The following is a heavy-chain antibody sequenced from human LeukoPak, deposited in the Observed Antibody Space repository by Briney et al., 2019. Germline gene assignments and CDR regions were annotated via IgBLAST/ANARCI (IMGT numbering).Heavy chain of an antibody. CDR3: VKDYSFSSSSSSFTN. D-gene: IGHD6-6*01. CDR2: TSGNGGTT. CDR1: GFTFSSYS. J-gene: IGHJ4*02. V-gene: IGHV3-23*01. Sequence: GGSLRLSCAASGFTFSSYSMNWVRQAPGKGLEWVSITSGNGGTTYYADSMKGRITISRDNSKNTLYLQMNSLRAEDTAVYYCVKDYSFSSSSSSFTNWGQGTLVTVSS.